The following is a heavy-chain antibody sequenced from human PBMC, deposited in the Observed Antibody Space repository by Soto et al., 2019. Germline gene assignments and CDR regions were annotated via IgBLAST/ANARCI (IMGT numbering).Heavy chain of an antibody. CDR3: AMLQYTTGFGAFDI. J-gene: IGHJ3*02. Sequence: GAAVKVSCKASGYTFTSYGISWVRQAPGQGLEWMGWISAYNGNTNYAQKLQGRVTMTTDTSTSTAYMELRSLRSDDTAVYYCAMLQYTTGFGAFDIWAQGTMVTVSS. D-gene: IGHD3-9*01. CDR2: ISAYNGNT. V-gene: IGHV1-18*01. CDR1: GYTFTSYG.